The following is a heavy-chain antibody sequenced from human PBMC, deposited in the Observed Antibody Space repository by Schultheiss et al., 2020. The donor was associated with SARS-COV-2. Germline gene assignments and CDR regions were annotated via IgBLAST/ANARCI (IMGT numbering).Heavy chain of an antibody. V-gene: IGHV4-59*01. CDR3: ARGVDQWSGFEWFDP. Sequence: SETLYLTCTVSGGSISSYHWTWIRQPPGKGLEWIGSIHFDGSTKYNSSLNSRVTISVDKSKNQFSLSLMSVTAADTAVYFCARGVDQWSGFEWFDPWGQGTLVTVSS. J-gene: IGHJ5*02. D-gene: IGHD3-3*01. CDR2: IHFDGST. CDR1: GGSISSYH.